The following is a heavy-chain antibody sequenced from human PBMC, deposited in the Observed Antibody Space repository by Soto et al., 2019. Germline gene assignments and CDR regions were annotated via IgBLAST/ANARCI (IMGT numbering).Heavy chain of an antibody. CDR1: GFTFTNHW. V-gene: IGHV3-74*01. CDR3: ARGLQYRYGMDV. J-gene: IGHJ6*02. CDR2: INSDGSST. Sequence: GVLRLSCAASGFTFTNHWIHWVRQAPGKGLVWVSRINSDGSSTNFAGSVKGRFTISRDNAKNTVYLQMNSLRVEDTAVYYCARGLQYRYGMDVWGQGTTVTVSS. D-gene: IGHD4-4*01.